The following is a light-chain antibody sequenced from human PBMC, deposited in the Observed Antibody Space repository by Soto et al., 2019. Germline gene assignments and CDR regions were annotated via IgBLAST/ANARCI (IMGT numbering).Light chain of an antibody. CDR2: DVN. CDR3: SSYTTTTTRLV. CDR1: SSDVGGYNY. J-gene: IGLJ3*02. Sequence: QSVLTQPRSVSGSPGQSVTISCTGTSSDVGGYNYVSWYQQHPGKAPKFMIYDVNKRPSGVPDRFSGSKSGNTASLTISGLQAEDEADYYCSSYTTTTTRLVFGGGTKVTVL. V-gene: IGLV2-11*01.